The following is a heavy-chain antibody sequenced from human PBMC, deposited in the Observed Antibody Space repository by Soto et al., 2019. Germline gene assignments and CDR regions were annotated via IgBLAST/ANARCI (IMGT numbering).Heavy chain of an antibody. V-gene: IGHV3-7*03. Sequence: PGGCLRLSCAACGFSFSSYWMSWVPQAPGKGLEWVANIKQDGSEKYYVDSVKGRFTISRDNAKNSLYLQMNSLRAEDTAVYYCAAFDYWGQGTLVTVSS. CDR2: IKQDGSEK. CDR3: AAFDY. J-gene: IGHJ4*02. CDR1: GFSFSSYW.